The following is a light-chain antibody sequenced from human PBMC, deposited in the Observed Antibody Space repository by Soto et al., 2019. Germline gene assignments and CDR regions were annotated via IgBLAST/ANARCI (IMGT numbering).Light chain of an antibody. J-gene: IGKJ1*01. Sequence: EIVMTQSPATLSVSPGDRATLSCRASQSVSSNLAWYQQKPGQDPRLLIHGASTRATGIPARFSGSGSGTEFTLIISSLQSEDFAVYYCQQYNVWPTFGQGTKVEIK. CDR3: QQYNVWPT. V-gene: IGKV3-15*01. CDR1: QSVSSN. CDR2: GAS.